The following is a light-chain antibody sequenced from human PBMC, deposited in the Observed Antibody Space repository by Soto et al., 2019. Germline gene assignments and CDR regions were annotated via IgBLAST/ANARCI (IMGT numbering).Light chain of an antibody. Sequence: DIMLTQSPSTVSASVGDSVTLTCLASQSINKWLAWYQQKPGQAPKLLIYTASTLKSGVPSRFTGGGSGTEFTLTISSLQAADFATYYCQEYSGYSRAFGQGTKVDI. CDR2: TAS. J-gene: IGKJ1*01. V-gene: IGKV1-5*03. CDR3: QEYSGYSRA. CDR1: QSINKW.